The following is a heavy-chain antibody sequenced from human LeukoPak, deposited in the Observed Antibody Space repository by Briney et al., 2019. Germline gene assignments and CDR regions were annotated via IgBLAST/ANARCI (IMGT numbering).Heavy chain of an antibody. CDR1: GFTFSSYA. D-gene: IGHD3-10*01. V-gene: IGHV3-23*01. Sequence: PGGSLRLSCAASGFTFSSYAMSWVRQAPGKGLGWVSAISGSGGSTYYADSVKGRFTISRDNSKNTLYLQMNSLRAEDTAVYYCAKGTKQELLIRYYFDYWGQGTLVTVSS. J-gene: IGHJ4*02. CDR2: ISGSGGST. CDR3: AKGTKQELLIRYYFDY.